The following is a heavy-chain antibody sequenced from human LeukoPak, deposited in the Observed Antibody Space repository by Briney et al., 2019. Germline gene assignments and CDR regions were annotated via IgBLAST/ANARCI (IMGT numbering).Heavy chain of an antibody. Sequence: GGSLRLSCAASGFTFSDYYMSWIRQAPGKGLEWVSYISSSGSTIYYADSVKGRFTISRDNAKNSLYLQMNSLRAEDTAVYYCARDFGDDILTGYYFRQHYYYMDVWGKGTTVTISS. CDR2: ISSSGSTI. CDR3: ARDFGDDILTGYYFRQHYYYMDV. V-gene: IGHV3-11*01. D-gene: IGHD3-9*01. J-gene: IGHJ6*03. CDR1: GFTFSDYY.